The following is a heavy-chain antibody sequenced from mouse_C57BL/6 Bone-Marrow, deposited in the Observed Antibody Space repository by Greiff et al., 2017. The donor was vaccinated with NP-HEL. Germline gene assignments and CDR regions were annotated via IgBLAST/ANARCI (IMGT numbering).Heavy chain of an antibody. CDR3: ARHRFDYGNYAFDY. J-gene: IGHJ2*01. D-gene: IGHD2-1*01. CDR1: GFTFSSYT. CDR2: ISGGGGNT. Sequence: EVKLVESGGGLVKPGGSLKLSCAASGFTFSSYTMSWVRQTPEKRLEWVATISGGGGNTYYPDSVKGRFTISRDNAKNTLYLQMSSLRSEDTALYYCARHRFDYGNYAFDYWGQGTTLTVSS. V-gene: IGHV5-9*01.